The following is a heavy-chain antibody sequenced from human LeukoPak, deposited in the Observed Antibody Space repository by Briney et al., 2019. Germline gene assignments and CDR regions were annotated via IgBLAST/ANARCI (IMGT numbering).Heavy chain of an antibody. CDR3: ARGGTLDSLAA. CDR2: IIPIFGTA. CDR1: GGTFSSYA. V-gene: IGHV1-69*05. J-gene: IGHJ5*02. D-gene: IGHD3/OR15-3a*01. Sequence: ASVKVSCKASGGTFSSYAISWVRQAPGRGLEWMGGIIPIFGTANYAQKFQGRVTITTDESTSTAYMELSSLRSEDTAVYYCARGGTLDSLAAWGQGTLVTVSS.